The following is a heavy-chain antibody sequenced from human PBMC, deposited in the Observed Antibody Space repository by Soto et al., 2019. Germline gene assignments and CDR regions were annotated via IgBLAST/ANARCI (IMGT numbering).Heavy chain of an antibody. CDR2: ISAYNGNT. CDR3: AVHIYAITGTTVWFDP. D-gene: IGHD1-7*01. V-gene: IGHV1-18*01. Sequence: ASVKVSCKASGYTFTSYGISWVRQAPGQGLEWMGWISAYNGNTNYAQKLQGRVTMTTDTSTSTAYMELRSLRSDDTAVYYCAVHIYAITGTTVWFDPWGQGTLVTVS. J-gene: IGHJ5*02. CDR1: GYTFTSYG.